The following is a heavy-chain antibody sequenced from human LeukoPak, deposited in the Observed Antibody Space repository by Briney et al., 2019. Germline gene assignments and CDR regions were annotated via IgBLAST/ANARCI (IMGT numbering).Heavy chain of an antibody. CDR1: GGSISSSNW. D-gene: IGHD6-13*01. J-gene: IGHJ5*02. CDR3: ARITAAAASPFDP. V-gene: IGHV4-4*02. CDR2: IYHSGST. Sequence: SGTLSLTCAVSGGSISSSNWWSWVRPPPGEGLEWIGEIYHSGSTNYNPSLKSRVTISVDKSKNQFSLKLSSVTAADTAVYYCARITAAAASPFDPWGQGTLVTVSS.